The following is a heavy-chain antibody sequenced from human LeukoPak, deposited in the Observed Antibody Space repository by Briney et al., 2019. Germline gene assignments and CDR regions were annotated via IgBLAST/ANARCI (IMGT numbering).Heavy chain of an antibody. CDR1: GYTFTDYY. D-gene: IGHD3-10*01. Sequence: ASVKVSWKASGYTFTDYYIHWVRQAPREGLEWMGWINPNSGGTNYAEKFQGRVTMTSDTSISTGYMELSRLRSDDTAVYFCTRDSPLWWFYDSSGSYGMDVWGQGTTVTVSS. V-gene: IGHV1-2*02. CDR2: INPNSGGT. CDR3: TRDSPLWWFYDSSGSYGMDV. J-gene: IGHJ6*02.